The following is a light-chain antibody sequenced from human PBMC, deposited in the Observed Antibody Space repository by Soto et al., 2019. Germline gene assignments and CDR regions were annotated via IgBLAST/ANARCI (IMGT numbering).Light chain of an antibody. CDR3: GSYASATLV. CDR1: SNDIGAYND. Sequence: QSALTQPASVSGSPGQSITISCTGTSNDIGAYNDVSWYQHSPGKLPTLLIYEVTFRPAVLANRSSCSKSGNTASLTIAVLHTEDEAYYYCGSYASATLVFGGGTKLTVL. CDR2: EVT. J-gene: IGLJ2*01. V-gene: IGLV2-14*01.